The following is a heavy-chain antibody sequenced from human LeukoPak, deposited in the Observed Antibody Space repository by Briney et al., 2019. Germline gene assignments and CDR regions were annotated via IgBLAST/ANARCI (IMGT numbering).Heavy chain of an antibody. CDR2: IWYDGSNK. J-gene: IGHJ4*02. V-gene: IGHV3-33*01. D-gene: IGHD2-21*02. Sequence: GRSLRLSCAASGFTFSSYGMHWVRQAPGKGLEWVAVIWYDGSNKYYADSVKGRFTISRDNSKNTTYLQMNSLRAEDTAVYYCARGALLRHCGGDCYPDYWGQGTLVTVSS. CDR1: GFTFSSYG. CDR3: ARGALLRHCGGDCYPDY.